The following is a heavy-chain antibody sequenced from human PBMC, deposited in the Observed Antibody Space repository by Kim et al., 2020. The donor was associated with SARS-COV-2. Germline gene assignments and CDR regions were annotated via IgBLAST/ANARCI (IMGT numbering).Heavy chain of an antibody. V-gene: IGHV3-30*02. CDR3: ANQFMVRGVLYYFDY. Sequence: DSVTGRFTISRENSKNTLYLQMNSLRAEDTAVYYCANQFMVRGVLYYFDYWGQGTLVTVSS. D-gene: IGHD3-10*01. J-gene: IGHJ4*02.